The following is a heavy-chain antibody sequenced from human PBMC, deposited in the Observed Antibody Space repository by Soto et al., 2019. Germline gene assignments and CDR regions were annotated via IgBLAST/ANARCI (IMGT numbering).Heavy chain of an antibody. CDR2: TSYDGSNN. Sequence: QVQVVESGGGVVQPGRSLRLSCAASGFTFSSFGMHWVRQAPGKGLEWVALTSYDGSNNFYGDSVKGRFTISRHNSRNTVELQMDSLTFEDTALYYCARWGTTGGLDVWGQGTLVSVSS. D-gene: IGHD3-16*01. J-gene: IGHJ4*02. CDR3: ARWGTTGGLDV. V-gene: IGHV3-33*05. CDR1: GFTFSSFG.